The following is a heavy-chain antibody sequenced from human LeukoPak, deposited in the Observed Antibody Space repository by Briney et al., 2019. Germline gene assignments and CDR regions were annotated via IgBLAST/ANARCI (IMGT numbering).Heavy chain of an antibody. CDR1: GGSISSGDYY. Sequence: SQTLSLTCTVSGGSISSGDYYWSWIRQPPGKGLELIGYIYYSGSTYYNPSLKSLVTISVDTSKNQFSLSLSSVTAADTAVYYCARDGEDSGYSYGFPDAFDIWGQGTMVTVSS. CDR2: IYYSGST. V-gene: IGHV4-30-4*08. J-gene: IGHJ3*02. D-gene: IGHD5-18*01. CDR3: ARDGEDSGYSYGFPDAFDI.